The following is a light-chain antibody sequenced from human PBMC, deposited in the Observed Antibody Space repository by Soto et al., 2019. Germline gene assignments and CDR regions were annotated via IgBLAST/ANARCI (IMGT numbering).Light chain of an antibody. CDR2: EDH. CDR1: SSNIGKNY. V-gene: IGLV1-51*02. J-gene: IGLJ3*02. CDR3: GTWDSSLNAGV. Sequence: QSVLTQSTSLSAAPGQTVTISCSGGSSNIGKNYVSWYQQLPGTAPKLLIYEDHQRPSGIPDRFSGSKSATSATLDITGLQTGDEADYYCGTWDSSLNAGVFGGGTKVTVL.